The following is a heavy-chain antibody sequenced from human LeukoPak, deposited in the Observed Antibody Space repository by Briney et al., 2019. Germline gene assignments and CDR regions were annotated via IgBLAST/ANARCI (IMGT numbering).Heavy chain of an antibody. J-gene: IGHJ5*02. D-gene: IGHD2-8*01. CDR2: IPYDGNEK. CDR1: GFIFSNYG. V-gene: IGHV3-30*18. Sequence: GRSLRLSCAASGFIFSNYGIHWVRQAPGKGLEWVAVIPYDGNEKYYADSVKGRFIISRDNSKNTVFLQMNTLRPEDTAVYYCAKVYAYFTPSEVWAWGQGTLVTVSS. CDR3: AKVYAYFTPSEVWA.